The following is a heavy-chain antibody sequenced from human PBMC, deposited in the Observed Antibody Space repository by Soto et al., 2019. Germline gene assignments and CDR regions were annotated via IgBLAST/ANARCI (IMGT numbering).Heavy chain of an antibody. D-gene: IGHD1-26*01. CDR2: MQPSTGRT. J-gene: IGHJ4*02. V-gene: IGHV1-8*01. CDR3: ARGVSAGVDY. CDR1: GYSFTSLD. Sequence: QVQLVQSGAEVREPGASVKVSCKASGYSFTSLDINWVRQTAGQGLEWMGWMQPSTGRTGYAQKFQGRVIMTRDTSINTAYMELTTLTSDDTAFYYCARGVSAGVDYWGQGTRVTVSS.